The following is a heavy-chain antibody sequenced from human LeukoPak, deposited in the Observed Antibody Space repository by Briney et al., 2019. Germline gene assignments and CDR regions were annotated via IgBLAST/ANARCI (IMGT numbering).Heavy chain of an antibody. V-gene: IGHV3-43*01. D-gene: IGHD6-6*01. J-gene: IGHJ6*03. CDR1: GFTFDDYT. CDR2: ISWDGGST. Sequence: GGSLRLSCAASGFTFDDYTMHWVRQAPGKGLEWVSLISWDGGSTYYADSVKGRFTTSRDNSKNSLYLQMNSLRTEDTALYYCAKDYSSSSRPHYVEPCYMDVWGKGTTVTVSS. CDR3: AKDYSSSSRPHYVEPCYMDV.